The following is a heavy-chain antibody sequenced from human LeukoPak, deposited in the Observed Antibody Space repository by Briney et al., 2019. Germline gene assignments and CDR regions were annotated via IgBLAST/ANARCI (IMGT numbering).Heavy chain of an antibody. CDR1: GGTFSSYT. Sequence: SVKVSCKASGGTFSSYTISWVRQAPGQGLEWMGRIIPILGIANYAQKFQCRVTITADKSTSTAYMELSSLRSEDTAVYYCARGDSSGWYIQAFDIWGQGTMVTVSS. CDR2: IIPILGIA. J-gene: IGHJ3*02. CDR3: ARGDSSGWYIQAFDI. V-gene: IGHV1-69*02. D-gene: IGHD6-19*01.